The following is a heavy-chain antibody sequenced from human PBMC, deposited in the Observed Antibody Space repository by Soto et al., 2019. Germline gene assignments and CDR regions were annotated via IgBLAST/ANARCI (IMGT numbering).Heavy chain of an antibody. J-gene: IGHJ4*02. D-gene: IGHD3-22*01. CDR1: VGSISSSSYY. CDR3: ARHWFEWYYYDSSGRTFDY. CDR2: IYYSGST. V-gene: IGHV4-39*01. Sequence: LSLTCTVSVGSISSSSYYWGWIRQPPGKVLEWIGSIYYSGSTYYNPSLKSRVTISVDTSKNQFSLKLSSVTAADTAVYYCARHWFEWYYYDSSGRTFDYWGQGTLVTVSS.